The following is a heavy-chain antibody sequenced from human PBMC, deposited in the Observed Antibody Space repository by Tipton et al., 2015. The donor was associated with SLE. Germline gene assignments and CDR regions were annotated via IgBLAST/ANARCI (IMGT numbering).Heavy chain of an antibody. D-gene: IGHD2-2*01. CDR1: GSSISNGYD. CDR2: IDQRVNT. J-gene: IGHJ5*02. Sequence: TLSLTCAVSGSSISNGYDWGWIRQPPGKGREWIASIDQRVNTYYNPSLKSRVSISVDTSKNQFSLKLSSVTATDTAVYYCARDSSLVPNWFDPWGQGTLVTVSS. CDR3: ARDSSLVPNWFDP. V-gene: IGHV4-38-2*02.